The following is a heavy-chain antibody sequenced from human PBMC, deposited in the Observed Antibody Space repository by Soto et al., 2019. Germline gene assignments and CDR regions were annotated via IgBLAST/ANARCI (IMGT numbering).Heavy chain of an antibody. D-gene: IGHD3-10*01. CDR2: IYAAGGSK. J-gene: IGHJ4*02. Sequence: EVQLLESGGGLVQPGGSLRLSCAASGFVFSNYAMFWFRQAPGRGLEWVSTIYAAGGSKYYAGSVKGRCTVSRDNSRDTLFLQMDSLRVEDTAIYLCAKVLIRGDGYEDPDYWGQGTLVTVSS. CDR1: GFVFSNYA. V-gene: IGHV3-23*01. CDR3: AKVLIRGDGYEDPDY.